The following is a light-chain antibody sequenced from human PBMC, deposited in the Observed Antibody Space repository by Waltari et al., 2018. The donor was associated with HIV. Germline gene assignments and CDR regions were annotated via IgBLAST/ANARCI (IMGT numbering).Light chain of an antibody. CDR3: AAWDDSLSVVYV. CDR2: RIN. J-gene: IGLJ1*01. CDR1: SSNSGSKY. Sequence: QSVLTQPPSASGTPGQRVTISCSGSSSNSGSKYVYWYQQLPGTAPKLLTDRINQRPSGVPDRFAGSKSGTSASLAISGLRSEDESDYYCAAWDDSLSVVYVFGTGTKVTVL. V-gene: IGLV1-47*01.